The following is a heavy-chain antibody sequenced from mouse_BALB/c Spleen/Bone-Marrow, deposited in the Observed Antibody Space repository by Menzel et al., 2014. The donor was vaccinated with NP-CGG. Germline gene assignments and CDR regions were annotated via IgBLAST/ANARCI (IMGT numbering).Heavy chain of an antibody. V-gene: IGHV5-12-2*01. Sequence: EVQRVESGGGLVQTGGALKLSCAASGFTFSSYTMSWVRQTPEKRLEWDAYISNGGSSTYYPDTVKGRFTISRDNAKITLYLQMSSLKPDDTAMYYCARRLWSRGGDYWGQGTSVPVSS. CDR2: ISNGGSST. CDR1: GFTFSSYT. CDR3: ARRLWSRGGDY. J-gene: IGHJ4*01. D-gene: IGHD1-1*02.